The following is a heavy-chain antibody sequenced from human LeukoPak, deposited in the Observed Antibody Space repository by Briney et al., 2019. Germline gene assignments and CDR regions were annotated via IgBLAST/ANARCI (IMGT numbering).Heavy chain of an antibody. CDR1: GGSVSSGSYY. V-gene: IGHV4-61*01. CDR2: IYYSGST. D-gene: IGHD5-18*01. J-gene: IGHJ4*02. Sequence: PSETLSLTCTVSGGSVSSGSYYWSWIRQPPGKGLEWIGYIYYSGSTNYNPSLKSRVTISVDTSKNQFSLKLSSVTAADTAVYYCARDRLYRGCSYGFDYWGQGTLVTVSS. CDR3: ARDRLYRGCSYGFDY.